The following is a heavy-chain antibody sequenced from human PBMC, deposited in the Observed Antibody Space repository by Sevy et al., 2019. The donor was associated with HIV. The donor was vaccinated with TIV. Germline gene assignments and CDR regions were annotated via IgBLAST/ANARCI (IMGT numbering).Heavy chain of an antibody. CDR1: GYIFKNYW. D-gene: IGHD3-22*01. V-gene: IGHV5-51*01. J-gene: IGHJ3*02. Sequence: GESLKISCKGSGYIFKNYWIGWVRQVPGKGLEWMGIFYPGNSDVRYSPSFQGHVTISAEKSIGAAYLQWRSLKASDTAMYFCARGLYYYDSSGYSDAFDIWGQGTMVTVSS. CDR3: ARGLYYYDSSGYSDAFDI. CDR2: FYPGNSDV.